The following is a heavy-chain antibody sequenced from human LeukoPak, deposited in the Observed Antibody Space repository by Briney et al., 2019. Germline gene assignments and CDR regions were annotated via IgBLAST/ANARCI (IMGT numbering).Heavy chain of an antibody. D-gene: IGHD2-2*01. CDR1: GFTFSSYA. Sequence: GGSLRLSCAASGFTFSSYAMHWVRQAPGKGLEYVSAISSNGGSTYYANSVKGRFTISRDNSKNTLYLQMGSLRAEDMAVYYCARVCSTSCSAKQHYYYYYYMDVWGKGTTVTVSS. CDR3: ARVCSTSCSAKQHYYYYYYMDV. CDR2: ISSNGGST. V-gene: IGHV3-64*01. J-gene: IGHJ6*03.